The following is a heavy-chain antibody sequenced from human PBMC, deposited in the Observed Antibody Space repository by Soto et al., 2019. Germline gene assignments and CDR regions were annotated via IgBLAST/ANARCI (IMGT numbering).Heavy chain of an antibody. CDR2: IKSRTDGGTT. Sequence: EVQLVESGGGLVKPGGSLRLSCAASGFTFSNAWMNWVRQAPGKGLEWVGRIKSRTDGGTTDYAAPVKGRFTISRDDSENTLYLQMSSLKTEDTAVYYCATRRGSSWYLGIDYWGQGTLVTVSS. CDR3: ATRRGSSWYLGIDY. V-gene: IGHV3-15*01. J-gene: IGHJ4*02. CDR1: GFTFSNAW. D-gene: IGHD6-13*01.